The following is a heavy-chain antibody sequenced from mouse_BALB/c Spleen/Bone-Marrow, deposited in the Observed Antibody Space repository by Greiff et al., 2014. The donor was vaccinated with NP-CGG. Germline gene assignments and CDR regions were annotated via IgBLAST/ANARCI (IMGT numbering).Heavy chain of an antibody. CDR3: ARDWGPFAY. CDR2: ILPGSGST. V-gene: IGHV1-9*01. Sequence: VQLQQSGAELMKPGASVKISCKAPGYTFSSYWIEWVKQRPGHGLEWIGEILPGSGSTNYNEKFKGKATFTADTSSNTAYMQLSSLTSEDSAVYYCARDWGPFAYWGQGTLVTVSA. D-gene: IGHD4-1*01. J-gene: IGHJ3*01. CDR1: GYTFSSYW.